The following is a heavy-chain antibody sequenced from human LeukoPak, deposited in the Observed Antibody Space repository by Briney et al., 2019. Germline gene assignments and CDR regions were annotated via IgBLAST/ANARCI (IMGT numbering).Heavy chain of an antibody. D-gene: IGHD3-10*01. J-gene: IGHJ4*02. V-gene: IGHV3-23*01. CDR1: GFTFGSYA. CDR2: LSGSGGST. Sequence: GGSLRLSCAASGFTFGSYAMSWVRQAPGKGLEWVSSLSGSGGSTYYADSVKGRFTISRDNSKNTLYLQVNSLRVEDTALYYCARRDYYSGSYVDYWGQGTLVTVSS. CDR3: ARRDYYSGSYVDY.